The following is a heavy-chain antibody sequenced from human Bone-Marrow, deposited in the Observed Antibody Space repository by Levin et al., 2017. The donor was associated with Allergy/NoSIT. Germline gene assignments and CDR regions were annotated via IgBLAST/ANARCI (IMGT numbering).Heavy chain of an antibody. CDR1: GYTLAELS. Sequence: PSASVKVSCKISGYTLAELSMHWVRQAPGKGLEWMGGFDPEEGETIYAQKFQGRVTMTEDSSPDTAYMDLSSLSSEDTAIYYCAAVKGTKLTTSPHLEYWGQGTVVNVAS. J-gene: IGHJ4*02. CDR3: AAVKGTKLTTSPHLEY. D-gene: IGHD4-17*01. CDR2: FDPEEGET. V-gene: IGHV1-24*01.